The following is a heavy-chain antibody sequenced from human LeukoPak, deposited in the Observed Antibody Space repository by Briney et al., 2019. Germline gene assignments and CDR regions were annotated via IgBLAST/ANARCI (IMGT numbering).Heavy chain of an antibody. CDR3: ARVGGYYDSSGYYHSGWFDP. V-gene: IGHV7-4-1*02. Sequence: ASVKVSCKASGYTFTSCAMNWVRQAPGQGLEWMGWINTNTGNPTYAQGFTGRFVFSLDTSVSTAYLQISSLKAEDTAVYYCARVGGYYDSSGYYHSGWFDPWGQGTLVTVSS. CDR2: INTNTGNP. D-gene: IGHD3-22*01. J-gene: IGHJ5*02. CDR1: GYTFTSCA.